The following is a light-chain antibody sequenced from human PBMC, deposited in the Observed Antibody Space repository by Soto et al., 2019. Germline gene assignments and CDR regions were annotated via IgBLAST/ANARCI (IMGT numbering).Light chain of an antibody. CDR2: RAS. CDR3: QQYGGSPPGVT. V-gene: IGKV3-20*01. CDR1: LRVSTSP. J-gene: IGKJ4*01. Sequence: EAELPPSPGTLSLHPGPSATLSCRARLRVSTSPIARYQQKPGHAPTLLKYRASNRASGIPDRLIRSGSGTDFTLIITRLAPEDAAVSYCQQYGGSPPGVTLGGGATG.